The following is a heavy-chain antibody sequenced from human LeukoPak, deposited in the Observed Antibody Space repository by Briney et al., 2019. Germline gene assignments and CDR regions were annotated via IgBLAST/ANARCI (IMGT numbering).Heavy chain of an antibody. CDR2: IGGNIGST. J-gene: IGHJ6*02. V-gene: IGHV3-9*01. CDR1: GFTFEVYA. CDR3: ARDAQADFWSGYYYYGMDV. Sequence: QAGGPLRFSGEAFGFTFEVYAIPWVRQAPGKGLDWASGIGGNIGSTGYAESVKGRFTTSRDNAKNSLYLQMNSLRAEDTAVYYCARDAQADFWSGYYYYGMDVWGQGTTVTVSS. D-gene: IGHD3-3*01.